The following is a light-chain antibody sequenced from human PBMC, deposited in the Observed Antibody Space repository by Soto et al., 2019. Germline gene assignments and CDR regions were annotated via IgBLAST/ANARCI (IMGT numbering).Light chain of an antibody. CDR2: GAS. CDR3: QQFSSSPSMYT. J-gene: IGKJ2*01. V-gene: IGKV3-20*01. CDR1: QSVSSSY. Sequence: EIVLTQSPGTLSLSPGERATLSCRASQSVSSSYLAWYQQKPGQAPRILIYGASSRVTGIPDRFSGSGSGTDFTLTISRLEPEDFAVYYCQQFSSSPSMYTFGQGTNLELK.